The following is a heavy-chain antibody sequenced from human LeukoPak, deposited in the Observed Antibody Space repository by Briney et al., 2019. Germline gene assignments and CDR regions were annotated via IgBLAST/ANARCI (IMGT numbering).Heavy chain of an antibody. CDR1: GYTFSSLG. CDR2: ISGYNGYT. CDR3: ARMGLTGNWVDY. Sequence: ASVKVSCKASGYTFSSLGVSWVRQAPGQGLEWMGWISGYNGYTNYAQKFQGRVIMTTDTSTSTAYMELRSLRSDDIAVYYCARMGLTGNWVDYWGQGTLVTVSS. V-gene: IGHV1-18*03. J-gene: IGHJ4*02. D-gene: IGHD4/OR15-4a*01.